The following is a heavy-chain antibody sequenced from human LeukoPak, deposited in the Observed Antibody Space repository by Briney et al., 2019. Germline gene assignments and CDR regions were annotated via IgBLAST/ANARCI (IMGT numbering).Heavy chain of an antibody. D-gene: IGHD3-3*01. CDR2: INHSGST. J-gene: IGHJ5*02. Sequence: SETLSLTCAVYGGSFSGYYWSWIRQPPGKGLEWIGEINHSGSTNYNPSLKSRVTISVDTSKNQFSQKLSSVTAADTAVYYCARVVKGITIFGVVIIKENWFDPWGQGTLVTVSS. CDR1: GGSFSGYY. V-gene: IGHV4-34*01. CDR3: ARVVKGITIFGVVIIKENWFDP.